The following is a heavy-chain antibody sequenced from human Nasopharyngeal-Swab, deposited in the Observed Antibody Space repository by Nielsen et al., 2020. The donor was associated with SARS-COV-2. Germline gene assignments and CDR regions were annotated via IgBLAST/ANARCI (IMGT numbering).Heavy chain of an antibody. V-gene: IGHV2-5*02. J-gene: IGHJ3*02. CDR3: AHRTTVTAFDI. CDR1: GFSLSTSGVG. CDR2: IYWDDDK. Sequence: SGPTLVTPTQTLTLTCTFSGFSLSTSGVGVGWIRQHPGKALEWLALIYWDDDKRYSPSLKTRLTITKDTSKNQVVLTMTNMDPVDTATYYCAHRTTVTAFDIWGQGTMVTVSS. D-gene: IGHD4-11*01.